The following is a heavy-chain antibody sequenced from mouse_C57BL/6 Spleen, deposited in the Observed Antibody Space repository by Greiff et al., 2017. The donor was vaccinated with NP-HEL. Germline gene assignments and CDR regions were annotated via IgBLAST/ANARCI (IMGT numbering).Heavy chain of an antibody. CDR2: IYPGEGDT. Sequence: VQLQQSGPELVKPGASVKISCKASGYAFSSSWMNWVKQRPGKGLEWIGRIYPGEGDTNYNGKFKGKATLTADKSSSTAYMQLSSLTSEDSAVYFCARYDTGVATNDYWGQGTTLTVSS. CDR3: ARYDTGVATNDY. CDR1: GYAFSSSW. J-gene: IGHJ2*01. D-gene: IGHD1-1*01. V-gene: IGHV1-82*01.